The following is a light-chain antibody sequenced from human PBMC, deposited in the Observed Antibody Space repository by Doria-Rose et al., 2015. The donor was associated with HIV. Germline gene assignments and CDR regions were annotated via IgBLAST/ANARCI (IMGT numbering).Light chain of an antibody. CDR3: HQYGTSWT. CDR1: QSFSSTY. Sequence: TQSPGTLSLSPGERATLSCMASQSFSSTYLAWYQQKPGQAPSLLIYDGSTRAAGIPDRFSASGSGTDFTLTINRLEPEDFALYYCHQYGTSWTFGQGTKVGI. CDR2: DGS. V-gene: IGKV3-20*01. J-gene: IGKJ1*01.